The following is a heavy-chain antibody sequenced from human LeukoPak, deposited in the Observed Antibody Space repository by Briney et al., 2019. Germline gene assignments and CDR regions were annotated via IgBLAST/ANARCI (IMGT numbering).Heavy chain of an antibody. V-gene: IGHV1-69*04. CDR1: GGTFSSYA. D-gene: IGHD3-10*01. CDR3: ARDRGASLFDY. Sequence: SVKVSCKASGGTFSSYAISWVRQAPGQGLEWMGRIIPILGIANYAQKFQGRVTITADKSTSTAYMELSSLRSDDTAVYCCARDRGASLFDYWGQGTLVTVSS. CDR2: IIPILGIA. J-gene: IGHJ4*02.